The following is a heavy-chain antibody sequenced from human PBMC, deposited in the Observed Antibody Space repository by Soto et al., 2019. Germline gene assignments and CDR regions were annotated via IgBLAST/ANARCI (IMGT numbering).Heavy chain of an antibody. CDR2: ISGSDGST. Sequence: PGGSLRLSCAASGFICSSYAMSWVRQATGKGLEWVSAISGSDGSTYYADSVKGRFTISRDNSRNTLYLQMNSLRAEDTAVYYCAKDGVAHIPLYTSGSSYDHWGQGTLVTVSS. J-gene: IGHJ4*02. CDR3: AKDGVAHIPLYTSGSSYDH. V-gene: IGHV3-23*01. D-gene: IGHD3-22*01. CDR1: GFICSSYA.